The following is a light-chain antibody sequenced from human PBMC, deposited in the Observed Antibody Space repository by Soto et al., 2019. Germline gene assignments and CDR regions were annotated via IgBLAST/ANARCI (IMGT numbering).Light chain of an antibody. CDR3: AAWDDSLSGPL. V-gene: IGLV1-47*01. Sequence: QSVLTQPPSTSGTPGQRITISCSGSSSNIGGNYVFWYQHLPGTAPKLLIYSNNQRPSGVPDRFSGSKSGTSASLAISGLRSEDEADYYCAAWDDSLSGPLFGGGTKLTV. J-gene: IGLJ2*01. CDR2: SNN. CDR1: SSNIGGNY.